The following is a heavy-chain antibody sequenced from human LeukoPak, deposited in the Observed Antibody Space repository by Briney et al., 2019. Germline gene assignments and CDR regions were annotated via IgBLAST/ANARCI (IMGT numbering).Heavy chain of an antibody. CDR2: ISSSSSYI. J-gene: IGHJ4*02. CDR3: ARDMEGASGLDY. V-gene: IGHV3-21*01. Sequence: GGSLRLSCAASGFTFSSYSMNWVRQAPGKGLEWVSSISSSSSYIYYADSVKGRFTISRDNAKNSLYLQMSSLRAEDTAVYYCARDMEGASGLDYWGQGTLVTVSS. CDR1: GFTFSSYS. D-gene: IGHD1-26*01.